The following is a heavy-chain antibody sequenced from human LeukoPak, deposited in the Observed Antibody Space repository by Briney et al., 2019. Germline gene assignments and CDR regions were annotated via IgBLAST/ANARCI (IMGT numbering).Heavy chain of an antibody. CDR3: GRAGRHRRNKSLQWLVRD. D-gene: IGHD6-19*01. Sequence: GGSLRLSCTASPDTFSLYGFHWVRQAPGRGLEWVAFISGDASAEEYVDAVKGRFTISRDNSKSALYLEISGLRVDDTARYYCGRAGRHRRNKSLQWLVRDWGQGTLVTVSS. CDR2: ISGDASAE. J-gene: IGHJ4*02. CDR1: PDTFSLYG. V-gene: IGHV3-30*07.